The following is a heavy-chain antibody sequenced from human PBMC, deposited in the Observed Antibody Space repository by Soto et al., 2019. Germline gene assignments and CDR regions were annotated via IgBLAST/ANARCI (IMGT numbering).Heavy chain of an antibody. CDR1: GGSISSSY. V-gene: IGHV4-59*01. J-gene: IGHJ4*02. CDR2: IYYSGST. Sequence: SETLSLTCTVSGGSISSSYLSWIRQPPGRGLEWIGYIYYSGSTNYNPSLKSRVTISVDTSKNQFSLKLSSVTAADTAVYYCARSSGSTFDYWGQGTLVTVSS. D-gene: IGHD1-26*01. CDR3: ARSSGSTFDY.